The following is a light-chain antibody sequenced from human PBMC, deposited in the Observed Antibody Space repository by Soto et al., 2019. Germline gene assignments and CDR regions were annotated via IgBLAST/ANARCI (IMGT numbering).Light chain of an antibody. J-gene: IGLJ1*01. CDR3: CSYAGSYTYV. V-gene: IGLV2-11*01. CDR1: SSDVGGYNY. Sequence: QSALTQPRSVSGSPGQSVTISCTGTSSDVGGYNYVSWYQQHPGKAPKLMMYDVSKRPSGFPDRFSGSKSGNTASLTISGLQAEDEADYYCCSYAGSYTYVFGTGTKLTVL. CDR2: DVS.